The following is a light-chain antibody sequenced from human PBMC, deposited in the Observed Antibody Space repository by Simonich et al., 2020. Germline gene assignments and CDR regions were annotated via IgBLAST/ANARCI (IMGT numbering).Light chain of an antibody. Sequence: QSALTQPASVSGSPGQSITISCTGTSSDVWSYNLVSCYQQHPGKTPKLMIYEGNKRPSGVSNRFSGSKSGNTASLTISGLQAEDEADYYCCSYAGSSTFVVFGGGTKLTVL. CDR3: CSYAGSSTFVV. V-gene: IGLV2-23*03. CDR2: EGN. CDR1: SSDVWSYNL. J-gene: IGLJ2*01.